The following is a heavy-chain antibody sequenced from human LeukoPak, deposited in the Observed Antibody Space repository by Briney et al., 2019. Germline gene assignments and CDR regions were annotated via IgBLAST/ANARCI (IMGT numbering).Heavy chain of an antibody. CDR2: ISSSSSSYI. CDR1: GFTFSSYS. CDR3: ARSIVVRGIMTFYAFDI. J-gene: IGHJ3*02. Sequence: GGSLRLSCAASGFTFSSYSMNWVRQAPGKGLEWVSSISSSSSSYIYYADSVKGRFTISRDNAKNSLYLQMNSLRAEDAAVYYCARSIVVRGIMTFYAFDIWGQGTKVTVSS. V-gene: IGHV3-21*01. D-gene: IGHD1-26*01.